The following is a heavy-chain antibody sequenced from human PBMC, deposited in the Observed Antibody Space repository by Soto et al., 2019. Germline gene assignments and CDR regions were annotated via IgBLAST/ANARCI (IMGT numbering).Heavy chain of an antibody. CDR3: AKDQRGYSSTARIDY. J-gene: IGHJ4*02. CDR1: GFTFSNYA. V-gene: IGHV3-30*18. CDR2: ISYDGSNE. Sequence: GSLRLSCAASGFTFSNYAMHWVRQAPGKGLEWVAVISYDGSNEYYADSVKGRFTISRDNSKKTLYLQMNSLRAEDTAVYYCAKDQRGYSSTARIDYWGQGTLVTVSS. D-gene: IGHD6-13*01.